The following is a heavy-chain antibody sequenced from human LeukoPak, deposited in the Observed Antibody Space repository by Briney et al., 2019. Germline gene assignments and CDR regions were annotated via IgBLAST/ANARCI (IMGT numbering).Heavy chain of an antibody. D-gene: IGHD6-19*01. CDR1: GFTFSSYA. CDR2: IRNDGSNK. V-gene: IGHV3-30*02. Sequence: GGSLRLSCAASGFTFSSYAMHWVRQAPGKGLEWVTFIRNDGSNKYYADSVKGRFTISRDDPKNTLYLQMNSLRAEDTAVYYCAKAVAGPHDAFDIWGQGTMVTVSS. CDR3: AKAVAGPHDAFDI. J-gene: IGHJ3*02.